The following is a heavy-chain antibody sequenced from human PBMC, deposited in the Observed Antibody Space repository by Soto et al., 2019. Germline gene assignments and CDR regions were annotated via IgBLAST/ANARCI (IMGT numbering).Heavy chain of an antibody. CDR1: GGSIISGCYY. CDR2: IYYSGNT. Sequence: SETLPLTCAVSGGSIISGCYYWSWIRQPPGKGLEWIGSIYYSGNTYYNPSLKSRVTISVDTSKNQFSLKLSSVTAADTAVYYCAATGYFDYWGQGTLVTVSS. J-gene: IGHJ4*02. V-gene: IGHV4-39*01. CDR3: AATGYFDY.